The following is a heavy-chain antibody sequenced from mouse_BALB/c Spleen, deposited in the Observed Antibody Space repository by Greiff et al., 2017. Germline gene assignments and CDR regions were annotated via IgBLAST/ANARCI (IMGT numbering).Heavy chain of an antibody. CDR1: GFNIKDTY. D-gene: IGHD2-1*01. CDR2: IDPANGNT. Sequence: EVKLQQSGAELVKPGASVKLSCTASGFNIKDTYMHWVKQRPEQGLEWIGRIDPANGNTKYDPKFQGKATITADTSSNTAYLQLSSLTSEDTAVYYCARTSYYYGNSYWYFDVWGAGTTVTVSS. CDR3: ARTSYYYGNSYWYFDV. V-gene: IGHV14-3*02. J-gene: IGHJ1*01.